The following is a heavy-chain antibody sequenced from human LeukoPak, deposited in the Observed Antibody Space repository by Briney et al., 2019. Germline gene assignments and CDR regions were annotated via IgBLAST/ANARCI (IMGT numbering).Heavy chain of an antibody. CDR1: GGSISSGLYS. D-gene: IGHD2-2*01. J-gene: IGHJ5*02. Sequence: SQTLSLTCDVSGGSISSGLYSWSWIRQPLGKGLEWIGYIYHTGSTYYNPSLKSRVTISVDTSKNQFSLRLSSVTAADTAVYYCAGLQYCSGTSCYWFDPWGQGTLVTVSS. V-gene: IGHV4-30-2*01. CDR2: IYHTGST. CDR3: AGLQYCSGTSCYWFDP.